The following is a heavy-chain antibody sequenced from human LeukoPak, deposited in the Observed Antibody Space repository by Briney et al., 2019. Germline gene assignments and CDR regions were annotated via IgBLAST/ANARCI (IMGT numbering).Heavy chain of an antibody. D-gene: IGHD3-3*01. V-gene: IGHV4-61*02. CDR3: ARGRLLRFLEWSSFDY. CDR1: GGSISSGSYY. CDR2: IYTSGST. Sequence: SETLSLTCTVSGGSISSGSYYWSWIRQPAGKGLEWIGRIYTSGSTNYNPSLKSRVTMSVDTSKNQFSLKLSSVTAADTAVYYCARGRLLRFLEWSSFDYWGQGTLVTVSS. J-gene: IGHJ4*02.